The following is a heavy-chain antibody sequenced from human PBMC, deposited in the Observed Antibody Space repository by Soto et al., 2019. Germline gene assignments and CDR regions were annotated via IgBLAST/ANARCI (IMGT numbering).Heavy chain of an antibody. J-gene: IGHJ3*02. CDR3: ARGRRERDAFDI. V-gene: IGHV1-69*13. CDR2: IIPIFGTA. Sequence: SVKFSCKASGGTFSSYAISWVRQAPGQGLECMGGIIPIFGTANYAQKFQGRVTITAXXXXSXXYMXLSSLRSEATAVYYCARGRRERDAFDIWG. CDR1: GGTFSSYA. D-gene: IGHD1-1*01.